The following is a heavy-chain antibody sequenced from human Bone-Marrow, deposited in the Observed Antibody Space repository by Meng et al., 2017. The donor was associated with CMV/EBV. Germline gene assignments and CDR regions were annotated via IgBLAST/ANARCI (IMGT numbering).Heavy chain of an antibody. CDR2: ISYDGSNE. CDR3: ARNEWGKYYFDY. J-gene: IGHJ4*02. D-gene: IGHD3-16*01. Sequence: GESLKISCAASGFPFRNHAMHWVRQAPGKGLEWVAVISYDGSNEYYADSVKGRFTISRDNSKNTLYLQMNSLRAEDPAVYYCARNEWGKYYFDYWGQGTLVTVAS. V-gene: IGHV3-30*04. CDR1: GFPFRNHA.